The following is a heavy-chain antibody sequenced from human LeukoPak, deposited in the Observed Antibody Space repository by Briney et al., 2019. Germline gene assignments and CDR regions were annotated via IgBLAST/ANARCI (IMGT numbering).Heavy chain of an antibody. D-gene: IGHD3-10*01. CDR1: GGTFSSYT. CDR3: ALPYYGSGSLNWFDP. V-gene: IGHV1-69*02. J-gene: IGHJ5*02. Sequence: SXKVSCKASGGTFSSYTISWVRQAPGQGLEWMGRIIPILGIANYAQKFQGRVTITADKSTSTAYMELSSLRSEDTAVYYCALPYYGSGSLNWFDPWGQGTLVTVSS. CDR2: IIPILGIA.